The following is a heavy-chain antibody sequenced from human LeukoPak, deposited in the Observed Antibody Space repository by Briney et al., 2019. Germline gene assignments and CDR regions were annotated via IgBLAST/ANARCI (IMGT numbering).Heavy chain of an antibody. J-gene: IGHJ3*02. V-gene: IGHV4-61*08. D-gene: IGHD3-22*01. Sequence: KTSETLSLTCTVSGGSISSGDYYWSWIRQPPGKGLEWIGYIYYSGSTNYNPSLKSQVTMSVDTSKNQFSLKLSSVTAADTAVYYCAREGPMIVVVIGAFDAFDIWGQGTMVTVSS. CDR3: AREGPMIVVVIGAFDAFDI. CDR2: IYYSGST. CDR1: GGSISSGDYY.